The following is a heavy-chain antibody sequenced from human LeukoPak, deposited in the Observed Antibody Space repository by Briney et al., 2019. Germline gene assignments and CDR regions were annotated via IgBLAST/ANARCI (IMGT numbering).Heavy chain of an antibody. CDR1: GGSISSSSYY. D-gene: IGHD3-10*01. Sequence: SETLSLTCTVSGGSISSSSYYWGWIRQPPGKGLEWIGSIYYSGSTYYNPSLKSRITISIDTSKNQFSLKLSSETAADTAVYYCARVVLLWFGEIDYWGQGTLVTVSS. V-gene: IGHV4-39*07. CDR3: ARVVLLWFGEIDY. J-gene: IGHJ4*02. CDR2: IYYSGST.